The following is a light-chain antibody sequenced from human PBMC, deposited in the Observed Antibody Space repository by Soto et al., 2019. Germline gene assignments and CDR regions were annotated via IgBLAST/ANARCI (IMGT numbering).Light chain of an antibody. J-gene: IGLJ2*01. CDR1: SSDIGSYNL. CDR2: EGS. CDR3: CSYAGSSTDVV. V-gene: IGLV2-23*01. Sequence: QSALTQPASVSGSPGQSINISSTGTSSDIGSYNLVSWYQQHPGKAPKLMIYEGSKRPSGVSNRFSGSKSGNTASLTISGLQAEDEADYYCCSYAGSSTDVVFGGGTKLTVL.